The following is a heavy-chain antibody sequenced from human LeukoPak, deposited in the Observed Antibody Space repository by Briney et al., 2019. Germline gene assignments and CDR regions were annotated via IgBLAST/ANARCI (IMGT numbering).Heavy chain of an antibody. CDR2: IIPIFGTA. CDR1: GGTFSSYA. D-gene: IGHD3-3*01. CDR3: ARGTRYYDFWSGHEAQYYFGY. Sequence: SVKVSCKASGGTFSSYAISWVRQAPGQGLEWMGGIIPIFGTANYAQKFQGRVTITTDESTSTAYMELSSLRSEDTAVYYCARGTRYYDFWSGHEAQYYFGYWGQGTLVTVSS. V-gene: IGHV1-69*05. J-gene: IGHJ4*02.